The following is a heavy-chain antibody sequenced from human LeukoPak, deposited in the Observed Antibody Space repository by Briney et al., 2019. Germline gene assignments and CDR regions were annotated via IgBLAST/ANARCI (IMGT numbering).Heavy chain of an antibody. J-gene: IGHJ4*02. D-gene: IGHD6-19*01. CDR2: IRWDGGST. CDR3: AKDRSVAGNYYFDY. V-gene: IGHV3-43D*04. Sequence: GGSLRLSCAASGFTFDDYTMHWVRQAPGKGLEWVSLIRWDGGSTYYADSVKGRFTISRDNSKNSLYLQMNSLRAEDTALYYCAKDRSVAGNYYFDYWGQGTLVTVSS. CDR1: GFTFDDYT.